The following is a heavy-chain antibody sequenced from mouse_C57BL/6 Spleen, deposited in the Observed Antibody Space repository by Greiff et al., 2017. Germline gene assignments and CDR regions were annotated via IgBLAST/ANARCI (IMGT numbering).Heavy chain of an antibody. V-gene: IGHV1-81*01. D-gene: IGHD2-1*01. Sequence: QVQLQQSGAELARPGASVKLSCKASGYTFTSYGISWVKQRTGQGLEWIGEIYPRSGNTYYNEKFKGKATLTADKSSSTAYMELRSLTSEDSAVYFCARESPYGSYFDYWGQGTTLTVSS. CDR3: ARESPYGSYFDY. CDR2: IYPRSGNT. J-gene: IGHJ2*01. CDR1: GYTFTSYG.